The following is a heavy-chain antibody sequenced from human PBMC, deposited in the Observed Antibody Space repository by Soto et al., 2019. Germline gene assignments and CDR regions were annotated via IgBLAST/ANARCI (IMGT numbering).Heavy chain of an antibody. J-gene: IGHJ3*02. CDR2: ICRSGSYI. Sequence: WWSLRLSCSASVFTFFTYSMHWLRQAPGKGLEWVSSICRSGSYIYYADSVKGRFTISRDNSKNSLYLQMNSLRAEDKAVYYCARVRRSGGAPDAFDIWGQGTMVTVSS. CDR3: ARVRRSGGAPDAFDI. V-gene: IGHV3-21*01. CDR1: VFTFFTYS. D-gene: IGHD2-15*01.